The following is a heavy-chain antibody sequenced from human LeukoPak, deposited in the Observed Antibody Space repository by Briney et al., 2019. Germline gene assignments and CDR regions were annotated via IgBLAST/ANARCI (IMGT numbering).Heavy chain of an antibody. CDR3: ARDRGLYYYYYYMDV. J-gene: IGHJ6*03. D-gene: IGHD3-10*01. CDR2: TNPNSGGP. V-gene: IGHV1-2*02. CDR1: GYTFTGYY. Sequence: ASVKVSCKACGYTFTGYYMHWVLQAPGQGVEGMRWTNPNSGGPNYAQKFQGTVTMTRDTSISTAYMELSRLRSDDTAVYYCARDRGLYYYYYYMDVWGKGTTVTVSS.